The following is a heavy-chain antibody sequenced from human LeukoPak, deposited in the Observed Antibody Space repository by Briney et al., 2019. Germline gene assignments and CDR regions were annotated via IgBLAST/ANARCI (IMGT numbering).Heavy chain of an antibody. J-gene: IGHJ4*02. V-gene: IGHV3-33*01. Sequence: GGSLRLSCAASGFTFSSYGMQWVRQAPGKGLEWVAVIWYDGSNKYYADSVKGRFTISRDNSKNTLYLQMNSLRAEDTAVYYCARVNDFWSGYYTFDYWGQGTLVTVSS. CDR3: ARVNDFWSGYYTFDY. D-gene: IGHD3-3*01. CDR1: GFTFSSYG. CDR2: IWYDGSNK.